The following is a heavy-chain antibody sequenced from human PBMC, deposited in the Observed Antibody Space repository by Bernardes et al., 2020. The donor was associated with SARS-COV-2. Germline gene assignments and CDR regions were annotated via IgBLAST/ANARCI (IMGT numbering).Heavy chain of an antibody. CDR3: ARGEQQLVPYYYYGTDV. J-gene: IGHJ6*02. D-gene: IGHD6-13*01. V-gene: IGHV3-21*01. CDR2: ISSSSRYT. CDR1: GFSFSSYS. Sequence: GGSLRLSCAGSGFSFSSYSMNWVRQAPGKGLEWVSSISSSSRYTYYADSVKGRFTISRDNAKNSLYLQMNSLRAEDTAVYYCARGEQQLVPYYYYGTDVWGQGTTVTVSS.